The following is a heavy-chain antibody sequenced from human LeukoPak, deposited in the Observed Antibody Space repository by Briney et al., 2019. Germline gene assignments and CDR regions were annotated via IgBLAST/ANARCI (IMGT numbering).Heavy chain of an antibody. CDR1: GFIFTDYW. CDR3: ARGDYYDSSGYLDY. V-gene: IGHV3-7*01. D-gene: IGHD3-22*01. Sequence: GGSQRLSCAASGFIFTDYWMYWVRQAPGRGLAWVANIKEDGSEKNYVDSVKGRFTISRGNAKNSVYLQMNSLRVEDTAVYYCARGDYYDSSGYLDYWGQGTLVTVSS. J-gene: IGHJ4*02. CDR2: IKEDGSEK.